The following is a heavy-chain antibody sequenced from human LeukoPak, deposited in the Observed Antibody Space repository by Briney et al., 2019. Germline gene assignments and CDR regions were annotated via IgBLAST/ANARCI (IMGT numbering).Heavy chain of an antibody. D-gene: IGHD6-19*01. CDR1: GGSISSSSYY. CDR3: ARASDIAVTGFDC. J-gene: IGHJ4*02. CDR2: IYYSGST. Sequence: SETLSLTCTVSGGSISSSSYYWGWIRQPPGKGLEWIGSIYYSGSTYYNPSLKSRVTISVDTSKNQFSLKLSSVTAADTAVYYCARASDIAVTGFDCWGQGLLVTVSS. V-gene: IGHV4-39*01.